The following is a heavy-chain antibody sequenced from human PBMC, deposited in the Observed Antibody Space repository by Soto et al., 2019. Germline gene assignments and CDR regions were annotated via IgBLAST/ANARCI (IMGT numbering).Heavy chain of an antibody. D-gene: IGHD3-22*01. CDR1: GGSITSYY. Sequence: SETLSLTCSVSGGSITSYYWTWIRQPPGKGLEWIGYIFYSGSANYSPSLKSRVTISVDTSKNQFSLKLSSVTAADTAVYYCARHLLLYYYDSSGYYLRDAFDIWGQGTTVTVSS. CDR2: IFYSGSA. CDR3: ARHLLLYYYDSSGYYLRDAFDI. J-gene: IGHJ3*02. V-gene: IGHV4-59*08.